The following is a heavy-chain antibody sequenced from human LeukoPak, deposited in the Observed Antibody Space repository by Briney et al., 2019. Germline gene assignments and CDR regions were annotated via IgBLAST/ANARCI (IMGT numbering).Heavy chain of an antibody. CDR3: ATGPYYDILTGQFTHNWFDP. Sequence: ASVKVSCKVSGYTLTKLSMHWVRQAPGKGLEWMGGFDPEDGETIYAQNFQGRVTMTEDTSTDTAYMELSSLRSEDTAVYYCATGPYYDILTGQFTHNWFDPWGQGTLVTVSS. D-gene: IGHD3-9*01. V-gene: IGHV1-24*01. J-gene: IGHJ5*02. CDR1: GYTLTKLS. CDR2: FDPEDGET.